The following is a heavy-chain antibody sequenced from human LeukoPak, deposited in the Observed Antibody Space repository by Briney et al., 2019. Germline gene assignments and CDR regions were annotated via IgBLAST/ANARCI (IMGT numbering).Heavy chain of an antibody. CDR2: ISAYNGNT. J-gene: IGHJ3*02. Sequence: ASVKVSCKASGYTFTSYGISWVRQAPGQGLEWMGWISAYNGNTNYAQKLQGRVTMTTDTSTSTAYMELRSLRSDDTAVYYCARTISESYYESAFDIWGQGTMVTVSS. V-gene: IGHV1-18*01. CDR1: GYTFTSYG. CDR3: ARTISESYYESAFDI. D-gene: IGHD1-26*01.